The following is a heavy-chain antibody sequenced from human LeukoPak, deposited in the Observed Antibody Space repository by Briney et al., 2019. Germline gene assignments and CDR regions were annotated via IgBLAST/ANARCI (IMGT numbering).Heavy chain of an antibody. CDR3: ARSPLSYFYGMDV. D-gene: IGHD2/OR15-2a*01. Sequence: SETLSLTCTVSGGSISSYYWSWIRQPPGKGLEWIGYIYYSGSTNYNPSLKSRVTISVDTSKNQFSLKLSSVTAADTAVYYRARSPLSYFYGMDVWGQGTTVTVSS. J-gene: IGHJ6*02. V-gene: IGHV4-59*01. CDR2: IYYSGST. CDR1: GGSISSYY.